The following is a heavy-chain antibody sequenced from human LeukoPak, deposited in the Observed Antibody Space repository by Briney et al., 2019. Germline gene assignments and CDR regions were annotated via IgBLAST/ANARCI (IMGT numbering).Heavy chain of an antibody. V-gene: IGHV1-2*06. CDR1: GYTFTGYF. D-gene: IGHD6-13*01. Sequence: ASVKVSCKASGYTFTGYFMHGVREAPGQGLEWMGRINPNSGGTNSAQKFQGRVTMTSDTSISTAYMELSSLRSDDTAVYYCALRPTGYSSSWYFDYWGQGTLVTVSS. J-gene: IGHJ4*02. CDR3: ALRPTGYSSSWYFDY. CDR2: INPNSGGT.